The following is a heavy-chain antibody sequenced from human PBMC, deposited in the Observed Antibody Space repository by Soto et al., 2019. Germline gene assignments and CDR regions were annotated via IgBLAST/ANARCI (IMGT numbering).Heavy chain of an antibody. CDR1: GFTFSTFS. CDR2: ISGGGRPI. CDR3: ARDYGGAFDS. J-gene: IGHJ4*02. V-gene: IGHV3-48*02. D-gene: IGHD4-17*01. Sequence: EVQLVESGGGSVQPGGSLRLSCAASGFTFSTFSMNWVRQAPGRGLEWISYISGGGRPISYADSVKGRFTISIDNAKITLDLQTDILRDEDDAVYYCARDYGGAFDSWGQGTLVTVSS.